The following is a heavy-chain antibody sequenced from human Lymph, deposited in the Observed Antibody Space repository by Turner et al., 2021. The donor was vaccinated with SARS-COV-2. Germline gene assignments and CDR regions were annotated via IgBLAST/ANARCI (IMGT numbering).Heavy chain of an antibody. V-gene: IGHV3-33*01. D-gene: IGHD5-12*01. CDR2: IGDDGSNK. CDR3: ARVKGYNGYDLRYYYGMDV. CDR1: GFTFSSYG. Sequence: QVQLVESGGGVVQPGRSLRLSCAASGFTFSSYGMHWVRQAPGKGREWVAVIGDDGSNKYYADSVKGRFTISRDNSKNTLYLQMNSLRAEDTAVYYCARVKGYNGYDLRYYYGMDVWGQGTTVTVSS. J-gene: IGHJ6*02.